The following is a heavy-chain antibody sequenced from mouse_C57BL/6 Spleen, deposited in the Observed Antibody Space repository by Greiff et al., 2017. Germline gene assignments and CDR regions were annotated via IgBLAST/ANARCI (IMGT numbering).Heavy chain of an antibody. Sequence: QVQLQQPGAELVKPGASVKLSCKASGYTFTSYWMPWVKQRPGQGLEWIGEIYPGGGNTNYNQKFKGKATMTVDTSSSTAYLQLSSLTSEDSAVYYCSRSGDWFDYWGQGTLVTVSA. D-gene: IGHD1-3*01. CDR3: SRSGDWFDY. J-gene: IGHJ3*01. CDR1: GYTFTSYW. CDR2: IYPGGGNT. V-gene: IGHV1-55*01.